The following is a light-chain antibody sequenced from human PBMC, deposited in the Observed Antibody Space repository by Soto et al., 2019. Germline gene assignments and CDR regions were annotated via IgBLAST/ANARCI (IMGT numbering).Light chain of an antibody. CDR1: KLGDKY. V-gene: IGLV3-1*01. J-gene: IGLJ1*01. Sequence: SYELTQPPSVSVSPGQTASITCSGDKLGDKYACWYQQKPGQSPVLVICQDSKRPSGIPERFSGSNSGNTATLTISGTQAMDEADYYCQAWDSSTDYVFGTGTKLTVL. CDR3: QAWDSSTDYV. CDR2: QDS.